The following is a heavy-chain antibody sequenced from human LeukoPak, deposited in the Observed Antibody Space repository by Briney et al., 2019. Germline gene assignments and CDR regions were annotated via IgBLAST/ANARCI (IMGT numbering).Heavy chain of an antibody. D-gene: IGHD6-19*01. CDR1: GFAFDDYT. Sequence: GGSLRLSCAASGFAFDDYTMYWVRQAPGKSLEWISLITWDGDITYYADSVKGRFTISRDNSKNTLYLQMNSLRAADTAIYYCARVFAGYSSGWYSFDYWGQGTLVTVSS. J-gene: IGHJ4*02. CDR3: ARVFAGYSSGWYSFDY. V-gene: IGHV3-43*01. CDR2: ITWDGDIT.